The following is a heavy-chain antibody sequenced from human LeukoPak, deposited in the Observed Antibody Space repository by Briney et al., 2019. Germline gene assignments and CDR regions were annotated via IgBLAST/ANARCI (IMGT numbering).Heavy chain of an antibody. CDR3: ARDSSSWYGPEH. J-gene: IGHJ1*01. Sequence: GGSLRLSCAASGFTFSSYAMSWVRQAAGKGLEWVSSISDGGGSTNYADSVKGRFTISRDNSKNTLYLQMSSLRAEDTAVYYCARDSSSWYGPEHWGQGTLVTVSS. V-gene: IGHV3-23*01. CDR2: ISDGGGST. CDR1: GFTFSSYA. D-gene: IGHD6-13*01.